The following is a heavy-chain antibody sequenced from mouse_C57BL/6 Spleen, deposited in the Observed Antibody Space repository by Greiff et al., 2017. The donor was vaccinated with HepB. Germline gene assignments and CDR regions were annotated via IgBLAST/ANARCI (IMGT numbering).Heavy chain of an antibody. CDR3: ARGTYYSAMDY. CDR2: IRNKANGYTT. V-gene: IGHV7-3*01. Sequence: DVKLVESGGGLVQPGGSLSLSCAASGFTFTDYYMSWVRQPPGKALEWLGFIRNKANGYTTEYSASVKGRFTISRDNSQSILYLQMNALRAEDSATYYCARGTYYSAMDYWGQGTSVTVSS. J-gene: IGHJ4*01. D-gene: IGHD2-12*01. CDR1: GFTFTDYY.